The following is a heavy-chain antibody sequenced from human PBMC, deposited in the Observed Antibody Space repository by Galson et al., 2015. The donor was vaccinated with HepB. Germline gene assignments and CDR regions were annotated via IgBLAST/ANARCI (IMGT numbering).Heavy chain of an antibody. V-gene: IGHV1-58*01. CDR2: IVVGSGNT. CDR3: AAICLVVGATCWFDP. Sequence: SVKVSCKASGFTFTSSAVQWVRQARGQRLEWIGWIVVGSGNTNYAQKFQERVTITRDMSTSTAYMELSSLRSEDTAVYYCAAICLVVGATCWFDPWGQGTLVTVSS. D-gene: IGHD1-26*01. CDR1: GFTFTSSA. J-gene: IGHJ5*02.